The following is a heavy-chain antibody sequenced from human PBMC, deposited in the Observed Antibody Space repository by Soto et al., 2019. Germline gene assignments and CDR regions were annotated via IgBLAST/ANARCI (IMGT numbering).Heavy chain of an antibody. Sequence: QVQLVQSGSEVKKPGSSVKVSCKASGGTFTNYAISWVRQAPGQGLEWMGGLIPIFGTPNYAQKFQGRVTITADKSTSTAYMELSSLRSEDTAVYYCARGSRQSLVEVFDYWGQGTLVTVSS. CDR3: ARGSRQSLVEVFDY. CDR2: LIPIFGTP. CDR1: GGTFTNYA. J-gene: IGHJ4*02. D-gene: IGHD4-4*01. V-gene: IGHV1-69*06.